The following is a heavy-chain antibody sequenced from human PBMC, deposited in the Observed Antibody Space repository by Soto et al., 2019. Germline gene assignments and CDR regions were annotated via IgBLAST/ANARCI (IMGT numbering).Heavy chain of an antibody. Sequence: SVPTLVNPTETLTLTCTVSGFSLSNPRMCVSWIRQPPGKALEWLAHIFSNDEKSYSTSLKSRLTISRDTSKSQVVLTMTNMDPVDTATYYCARIQRISMIVVSKPYFDYWGQGALVTVSS. CDR1: GFSLSNPRMC. CDR3: ARIQRISMIVVSKPYFDY. CDR2: IFSNDEK. D-gene: IGHD3-22*01. V-gene: IGHV2-26*01. J-gene: IGHJ4*02.